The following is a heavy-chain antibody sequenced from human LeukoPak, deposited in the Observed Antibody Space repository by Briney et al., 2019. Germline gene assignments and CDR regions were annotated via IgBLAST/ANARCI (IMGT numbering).Heavy chain of an antibody. J-gene: IGHJ6*03. CDR3: ARGLGYCSGGSCYYMDV. CDR2: INPNSGGT. CDR1: GYTFTGYS. Sequence: ASVKVSCKASGYTFTGYSMHWVRQAPGQGLEWMGRINPNSGGTNYAQKFQGRVTMTRDTSISTAYMELSRLRSDDTAVYYCARGLGYCSGGSCYYMDVWGKGTTVTVSS. V-gene: IGHV1-2*06. D-gene: IGHD2-15*01.